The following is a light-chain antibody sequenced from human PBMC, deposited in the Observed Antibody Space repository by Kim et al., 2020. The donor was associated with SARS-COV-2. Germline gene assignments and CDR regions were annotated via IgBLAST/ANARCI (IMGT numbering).Light chain of an antibody. CDR2: GAS. CDR3: QQYNNWPLT. Sequence: GSPGERATLSCRASQSVSSNLAWYQQKPGQAPRLLIYGASTRATGIPARFSGSGSGTEFTFTISSLQSEDFAVYYCQQYNNWPLTFGGGTKVDIK. CDR1: QSVSSN. J-gene: IGKJ4*01. V-gene: IGKV3-15*01.